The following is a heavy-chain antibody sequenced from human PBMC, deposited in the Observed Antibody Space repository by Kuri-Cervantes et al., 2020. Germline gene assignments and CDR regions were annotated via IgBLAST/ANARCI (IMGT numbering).Heavy chain of an antibody. Sequence: SETLSLTCDVYIGSFSSYFWSWTRQSPGKGLEWIGEINHRGSTNYIPSLMGRVTISVDTSKNQFSLKLSSVTAADTAVYYCARSPPPTSYDYIWGSYRPWFDYWGQGTLVTVSS. CDR1: IGSFSSYF. J-gene: IGHJ4*02. CDR2: INHRGST. D-gene: IGHD3-16*02. CDR3: ARSPPPTSYDYIWGSYRPWFDY. V-gene: IGHV4-34*01.